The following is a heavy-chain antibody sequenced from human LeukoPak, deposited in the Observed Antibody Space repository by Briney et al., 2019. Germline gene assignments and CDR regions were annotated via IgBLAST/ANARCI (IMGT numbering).Heavy chain of an antibody. Sequence: SVKVSCKASGGTFSSYAISWVRQAPGQGLEWMGGIIPIFGTANYAQKFQGRVTITADASTNTAYMDLSSLRSEDTAVYYCASYAGAYCGGDCYPPAAYWGQGTLVTVSS. CDR3: ASYAGAYCGGDCYPPAAY. CDR1: GGTFSSYA. J-gene: IGHJ4*02. CDR2: IIPIFGTA. V-gene: IGHV1-69*01. D-gene: IGHD2-21*01.